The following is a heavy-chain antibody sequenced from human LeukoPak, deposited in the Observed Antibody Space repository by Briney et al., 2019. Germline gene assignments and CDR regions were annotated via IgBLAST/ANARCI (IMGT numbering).Heavy chain of an antibody. Sequence: PGGSLRLSCAASVFTFSDYYMSWIRQAPGKGLEWVSYISSSGSTIYYADSVKGRFTISRDNAKNSLYLQMNSLRAEDTAVYYCARSRDRITGPVNPYYFDYWGQGTLVTVSS. CDR3: ARSRDRITGPVNPYYFDY. CDR2: ISSSGSTI. D-gene: IGHD1-14*01. CDR1: VFTFSDYY. J-gene: IGHJ4*02. V-gene: IGHV3-11*01.